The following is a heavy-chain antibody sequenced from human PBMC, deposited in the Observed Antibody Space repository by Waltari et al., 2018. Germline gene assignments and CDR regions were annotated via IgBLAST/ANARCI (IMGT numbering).Heavy chain of an antibody. V-gene: IGHV3-49*03. CDR2: IRSKIYGGTA. CDR1: GFPFGAHA. Sequence: EVQLVESGGGLVQPGRSLRLSCPTSGFPFGAHALRWFRQAPGKGLEWVGFIRSKIYGGTADYAASVKGRFTVSRDDSKSIAYLQMDSLKTEDTAVYYCSRVSASGDGMDVWGQGTTVTVSS. CDR3: SRVSASGDGMDV. J-gene: IGHJ6*02. D-gene: IGHD3-16*01.